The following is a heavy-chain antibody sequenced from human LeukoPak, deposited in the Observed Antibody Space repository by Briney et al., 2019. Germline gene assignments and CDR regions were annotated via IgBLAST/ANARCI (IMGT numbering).Heavy chain of an antibody. CDR1: GFSLSRYW. D-gene: IGHD1-1*01. V-gene: IGHV3-7*01. CDR2: MKQDGSEK. J-gene: IGHJ3*02. Sequence: GGSLRLSCAASGFSLSRYWMSWVRQAPGKGLEWVANMKQDGSEKKYVDSVKGRFTISRDNTKNSLYLQMNSLRVEDTAVYYCARDPLHWKEGVDDSFDIGGEGTLVSVSS. CDR3: ARDPLHWKEGVDDSFDI.